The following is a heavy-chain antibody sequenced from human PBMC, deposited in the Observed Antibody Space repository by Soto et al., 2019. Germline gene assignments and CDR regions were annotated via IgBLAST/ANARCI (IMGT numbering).Heavy chain of an antibody. CDR1: GGSISGYY. J-gene: IGHJ5*02. CDR2: IYYSGST. CDR3: ARNSPARSSWWFDP. Sequence: SETLSLTCTVSGGSISGYYWSWIRQPPGKGLEWIRYIYYSGSTNYNPSLKSRVTISVDTSKNQFSLKLSSVTAADTGVYYCARNSPARSSWWFDPWGQGTLVTVSS. V-gene: IGHV4-59*01.